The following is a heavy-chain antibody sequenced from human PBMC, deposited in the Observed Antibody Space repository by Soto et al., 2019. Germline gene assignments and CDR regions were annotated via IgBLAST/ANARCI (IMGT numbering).Heavy chain of an antibody. Sequence: SETLSLTXTVSGGSIGSYYWSWIRQPPGKGLEWIGYIYYSGSTNYNPSLKSRVTISVDTSKNQFSLKLSSVTAADTAVYYCARDRTGSSWYQNYYYYGMDVWGQGTTVTVSS. CDR1: GGSIGSYY. V-gene: IGHV4-59*01. J-gene: IGHJ6*02. D-gene: IGHD6-13*01. CDR2: IYYSGST. CDR3: ARDRTGSSWYQNYYYYGMDV.